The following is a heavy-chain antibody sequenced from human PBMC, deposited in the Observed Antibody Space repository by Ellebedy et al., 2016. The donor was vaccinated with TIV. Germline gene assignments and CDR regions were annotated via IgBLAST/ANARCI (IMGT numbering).Heavy chain of an antibody. CDR2: INQDGSET. D-gene: IGHD7-27*01. V-gene: IGHV3-7*04. J-gene: IGHJ4*02. CDR3: AGWAGDDNS. Sequence: LSLTCXASGFIFSNHWMSWVRQAPGKGLEWVAYINQDGSETSYVGSAKGRFTISRDNAKNSLYLQMNSLRVEDTAIYYCAGWAGDDNSWGQGTLVTVSS. CDR1: GFIFSNHW.